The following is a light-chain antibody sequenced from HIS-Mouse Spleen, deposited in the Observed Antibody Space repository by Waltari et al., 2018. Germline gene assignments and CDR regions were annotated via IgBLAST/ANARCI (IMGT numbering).Light chain of an antibody. Sequence: QSALPQPRSVSGSPGRSVTRHCTGTSSDVGGYNYVSSYQHHPGKAPKLMIYDVSKRPQGVPDRFSGSKSGNTASLTISGLQAEDEAVYYCCSYAGSYTLVFGGGTKLTVL. CDR2: DVS. CDR1: SSDVGGYNY. J-gene: IGLJ2*01. V-gene: IGLV2-11*01. CDR3: CSYAGSYTLV.